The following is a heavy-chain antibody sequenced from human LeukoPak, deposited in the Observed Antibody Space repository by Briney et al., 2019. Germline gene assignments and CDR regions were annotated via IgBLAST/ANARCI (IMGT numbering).Heavy chain of an antibody. Sequence: GGSLRLSCAASGFSFSAHWMSWFRQAPGKGLEWVALIKQDGSVIHYVDSVKGRFTISRDNAKNSLSLQMNSLRADDTAVYYCAGDEGWTFDIWGQGTKVTVSS. CDR2: IKQDGSVI. V-gene: IGHV3-7*01. D-gene: IGHD5-24*01. CDR3: AGDEGWTFDI. J-gene: IGHJ3*02. CDR1: GFSFSAHW.